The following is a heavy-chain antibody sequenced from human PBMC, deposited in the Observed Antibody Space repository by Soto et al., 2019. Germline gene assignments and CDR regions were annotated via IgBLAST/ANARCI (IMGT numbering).Heavy chain of an antibody. J-gene: IGHJ5*02. CDR1: GGSISSGGYY. V-gene: IGHV4-31*03. Sequence: QVQLQESGPGLVKPSQTLSLTCTVSGGSISSGGYYWSWIRQHPGKGLEWIGYIYYSGSTYYNPSLKSRVTISVDTSKNQFSLKLSSVAAADTAVYYCARVPMATMVRALNWFDPWGQGTLVTVSS. CDR3: ARVPMATMVRALNWFDP. D-gene: IGHD3-10*01. CDR2: IYYSGST.